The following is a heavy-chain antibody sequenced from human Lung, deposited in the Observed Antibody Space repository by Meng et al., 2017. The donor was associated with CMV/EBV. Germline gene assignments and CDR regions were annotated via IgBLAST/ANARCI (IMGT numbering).Heavy chain of an antibody. CDR1: GFTFDYYT. V-gene: IGHV3-43*01. D-gene: IGHD2-2*01. Sequence: GESXKISCAASGFTFDYYTMHWVRQAPGKGLEWVSLISWDGGSRYYAYSVKGIFTISRDNSNNSLYLQMNSLRTEDTALYYCAKEGRYCSSTSCFYYFDDXGQGXLVTVSS. CDR2: ISWDGGSR. CDR3: AKEGRYCSSTSCFYYFDD. J-gene: IGHJ4*02.